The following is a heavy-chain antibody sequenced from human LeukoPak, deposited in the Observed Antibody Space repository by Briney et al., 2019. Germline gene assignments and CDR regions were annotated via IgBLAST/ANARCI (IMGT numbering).Heavy chain of an antibody. CDR1: GFTFSSYA. CDR3: ARGFGGPFDY. V-gene: IGHV3-30-3*01. J-gene: IGHJ4*02. D-gene: IGHD4-23*01. Sequence: GGSLRLSCAASGFTFSSYAMSWVRQAPGKGLEWVAVISYDGSNKYYADSVKGRFTISRDNSKNTLYLQMNSLRAEDTAVYYCARGFGGPFDYWGQGTLVTVSS. CDR2: ISYDGSNK.